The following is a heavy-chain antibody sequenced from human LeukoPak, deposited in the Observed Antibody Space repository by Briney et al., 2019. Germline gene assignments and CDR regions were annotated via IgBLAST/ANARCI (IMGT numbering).Heavy chain of an antibody. D-gene: IGHD1-26*01. J-gene: IGHJ6*02. V-gene: IGHV3-23*01. CDR2: ISGSGGST. CDR3: AKDIGGSYYGSYYYYGMDV. CDR1: GFTFSNRW. Sequence: GGSLRLSCATSGFTFSNRWMSWVRQAPGKGLEWVSAISGSGGSTYYADSVKGRFTISRDNSKNTLYLQMNSLRAEDTALYYCAKDIGGSYYGSYYYYGMDVWGQGTTVTVSS.